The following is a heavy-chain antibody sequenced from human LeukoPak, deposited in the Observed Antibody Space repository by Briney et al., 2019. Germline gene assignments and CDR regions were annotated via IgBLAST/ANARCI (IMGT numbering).Heavy chain of an antibody. CDR2: INSSRSYI. V-gene: IGHV3-21*01. CDR1: GFTFRSYN. Sequence: PGGSLRLSCAASGFTFRSYNMNWVRQAPGKRPEWVSSINSSRSYIYYAASVQGRFTISRDNAKRSLYPQMNSLRAADTALYYCARGASRADYWGQGTLVTVSS. CDR3: ARGASRADY. J-gene: IGHJ4*02.